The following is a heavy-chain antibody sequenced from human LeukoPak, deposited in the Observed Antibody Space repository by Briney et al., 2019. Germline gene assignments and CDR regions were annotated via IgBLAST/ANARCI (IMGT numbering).Heavy chain of an antibody. CDR3: ANVDSGSYGGY. V-gene: IGHV3-23*01. J-gene: IGHJ4*02. D-gene: IGHD1-26*01. Sequence: GGSLRLSCAASGFTFSSYAMSWVRQAPGKGLEWVSAISGSGGSTYYADSVKGRFTISRDNSKNTLYLQMNSLRAEDTAVYYCANVDSGSYGGYWGQGTLVTVSS. CDR2: ISGSGGST. CDR1: GFTFSSYA.